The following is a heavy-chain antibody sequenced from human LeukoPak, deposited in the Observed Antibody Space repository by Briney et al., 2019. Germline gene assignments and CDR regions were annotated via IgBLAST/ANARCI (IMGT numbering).Heavy chain of an antibody. D-gene: IGHD3-3*01. J-gene: IGHJ5*02. CDR1: GFTFSNAW. CDR2: IKSKTDGGTT. V-gene: IGHV3-15*01. CDR3: TTDVSSYDFWSGYYSGS. Sequence: GGSLRLSCAASGFTFSNAWMSWVRQAPGKGLEWVGRIKSKTDGGTTDYAAPVKGRFTISRDDSKNTLYLQMISLKTEDTAVYYCTTDVSSYDFWSGYYSGSWGQGTLVTVSS.